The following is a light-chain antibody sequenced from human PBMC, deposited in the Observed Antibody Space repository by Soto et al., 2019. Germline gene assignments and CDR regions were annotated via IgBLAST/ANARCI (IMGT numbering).Light chain of an antibody. J-gene: IGKJ1*01. CDR1: QSISSW. Sequence: DIQMTQSPSTLSASVGDRVTITCRASQSISSWLAWYQQKPGKAPKLLIYKASSLKSGVPSRFSGSGSGTGVTLTICSLQPEDFATYYCQQYNSYSRAFGQGTKVEIK. V-gene: IGKV1-5*03. CDR3: QQYNSYSRA. CDR2: KAS.